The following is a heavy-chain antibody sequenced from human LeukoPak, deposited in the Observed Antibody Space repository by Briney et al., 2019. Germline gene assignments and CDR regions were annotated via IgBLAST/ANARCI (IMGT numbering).Heavy chain of an antibody. J-gene: IGHJ5*02. Sequence: ASVKVSCKASGGTFSSYAISWVRQAPGQGLEWMGRIIPIFGTANYAQKFQGRVTITTDESTSTAYMELSSLRSEDTAVYYCAGIVGATKNWFDPWGQGTLVTVSS. V-gene: IGHV1-69*05. CDR1: GGTFSSYA. D-gene: IGHD1-26*01. CDR3: AGIVGATKNWFDP. CDR2: IIPIFGTA.